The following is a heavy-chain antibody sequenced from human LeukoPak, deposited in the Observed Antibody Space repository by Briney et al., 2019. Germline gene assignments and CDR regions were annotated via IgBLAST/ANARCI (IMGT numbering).Heavy chain of an antibody. Sequence: SETLSLTCTVSGGSISSSSYYWGWIRQPPGKGLEWIGSIYYSGSTYYNPSLKSRVTISVDTSKNHFSLKLSSVTAADTAVYYCASDWTNAFDIWGQGTMVTVSS. J-gene: IGHJ3*02. CDR3: ASDWTNAFDI. D-gene: IGHD1-1*01. CDR2: IYYSGST. CDR1: GGSISSSSYY. V-gene: IGHV4-39*02.